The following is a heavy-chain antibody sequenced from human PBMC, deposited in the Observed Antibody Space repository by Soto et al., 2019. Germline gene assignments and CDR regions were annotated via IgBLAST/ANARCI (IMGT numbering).Heavy chain of an antibody. J-gene: IGHJ4*02. CDR3: ARSEWGEEYYDSRGCLGF. V-gene: IGHV1-18*04. D-gene: IGHD3-22*01. Sequence: ASVKVSCKASGYTFTSYGMNWVRQAPGQGLEWMGWINAYNGNTNYAQKLQGRVTMTRDTSTSTAYMELRSLRSDDTAVYYCARSEWGEEYYDSRGCLGFWGQRTQVT. CDR1: GYTFTSYG. CDR2: INAYNGNT.